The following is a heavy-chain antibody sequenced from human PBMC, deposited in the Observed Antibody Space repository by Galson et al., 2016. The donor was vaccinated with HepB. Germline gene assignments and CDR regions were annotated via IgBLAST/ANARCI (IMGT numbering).Heavy chain of an antibody. CDR3: AKKSPGKELSPPDY. CDR1: GFTFSNHA. Sequence: SLRLSCAASGFTFSNHAMSWVRQAPGKGLEWVSVITGSGVTYYADSVKGRFTISKDNFKNTLYLQMNSLRAEDTAVYYCAKKSPGKELSPPDYWGQGTLVTVSS. V-gene: IGHV3-23*01. J-gene: IGHJ4*02. D-gene: IGHD1-26*01. CDR2: ITGSGVT.